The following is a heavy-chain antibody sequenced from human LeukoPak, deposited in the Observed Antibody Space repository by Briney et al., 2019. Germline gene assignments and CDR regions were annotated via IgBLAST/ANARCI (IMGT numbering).Heavy chain of an antibody. Sequence: PGGSLRLSCAASGFTFSNYGMHWVRQAPGKGLEWVALISFDGTIKYYADSVKGRFTISRDNSRNTLYLQMNSLRTEDTAVYYCATYHMTTVVTPAYWGQGTLVTVSS. CDR1: GFTFSNYG. J-gene: IGHJ4*02. CDR3: ATYHMTTVVTPAY. CDR2: ISFDGTIK. V-gene: IGHV3-30*03. D-gene: IGHD4-23*01.